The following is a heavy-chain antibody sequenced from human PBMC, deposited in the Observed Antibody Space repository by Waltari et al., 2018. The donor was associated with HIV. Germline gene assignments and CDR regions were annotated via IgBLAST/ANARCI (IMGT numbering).Heavy chain of an antibody. J-gene: IGHJ4*02. D-gene: IGHD5-12*01. CDR1: GGSITNYY. CDR3: ARAPGGWLRLYYFDY. CDR2: IYYSGST. Sequence: QVQLQESGPGLVKPSETLSLTCTVSGGSITNYYWSWIRQPPGKGLEWIGYIYYSGSTNYNPSLKSRVTMSVDTSKKQFSLKLSSVNAADTAAYYCARAPGGWLRLYYFDYWGQGTRVTVSS. V-gene: IGHV4-59*01.